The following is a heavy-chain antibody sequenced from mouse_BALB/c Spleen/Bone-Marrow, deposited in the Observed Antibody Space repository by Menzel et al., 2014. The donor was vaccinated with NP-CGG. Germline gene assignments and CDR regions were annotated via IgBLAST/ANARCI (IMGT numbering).Heavy chain of an antibody. CDR1: GFTFSNFA. J-gene: IGHJ2*01. V-gene: IGHV5-6-5*01. CDR2: ISSGGSA. D-gene: IGHD2-4*01. Sequence: EVQLVESGGGLVKPGVSLKLSCAASGFTFSNFAMSWVRQTPDKRLEWVASISSGGSAYYPDSVKGRLSISRDNARDILFLQMSSLRSEDTAMYYCARGYDYDFDYWGQGTTLTVSS. CDR3: ARGYDYDFDY.